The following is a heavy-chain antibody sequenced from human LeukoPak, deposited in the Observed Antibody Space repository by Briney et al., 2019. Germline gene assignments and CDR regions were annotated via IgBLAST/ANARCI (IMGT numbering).Heavy chain of an antibody. CDR3: AREGDPGIAAADPDY. CDR2: INHSGST. J-gene: IGHJ4*02. Sequence: PSETLSLTCAVYGGSFSGYYWSWIRQPPGKGLEWIGEINHSGSTNYNPSLKSRVTISVDTSKNQFSLKLSSVTAADTAVYYCAREGDPGIAAADPDYWGQGTLVTVSS. V-gene: IGHV4-34*01. CDR1: GGSFSGYY. D-gene: IGHD6-13*01.